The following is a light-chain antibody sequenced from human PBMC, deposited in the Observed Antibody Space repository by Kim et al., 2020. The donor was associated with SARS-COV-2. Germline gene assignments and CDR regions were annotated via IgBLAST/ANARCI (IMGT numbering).Light chain of an antibody. CDR3: QAWDSSTAVL. CDR1: NLGGKN. J-gene: IGLJ2*01. CDR2: RDS. Sequence: SYELTQPLSVSVALGQTARITCSGNNLGGKNVHWYQQKPGQAPVLVIYRDSNRPSGIPERFSGSNSGNTATLTISRAHATDEADYYCQAWDSSTAVLVGG. V-gene: IGLV3-9*01.